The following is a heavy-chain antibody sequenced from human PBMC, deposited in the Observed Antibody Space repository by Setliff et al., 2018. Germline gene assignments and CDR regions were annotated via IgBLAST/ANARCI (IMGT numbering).Heavy chain of an antibody. CDR1: GFSLSTSLVG. CDR2: IYWNDEK. D-gene: IGHD2-21*01. V-gene: IGHV2-5*01. Sequence: SGPTLVNPTQTLTLTCTFSGFSLSTSLVGVGWIRQPPGKALEWLALIYWNDEKRYSPSLKSRLTITKDTSKNQVVLTMTIMDPVDTATYYCAHIAGGGNSPRHDYWGQGTLVTVSS. CDR3: AHIAGGGNSPRHDY. J-gene: IGHJ4*02.